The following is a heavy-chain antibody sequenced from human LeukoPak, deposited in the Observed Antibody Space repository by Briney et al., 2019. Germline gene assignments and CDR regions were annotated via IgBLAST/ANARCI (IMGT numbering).Heavy chain of an antibody. CDR2: IYYSGST. D-gene: IGHD6-13*01. V-gene: IGHV4-59*01. CDR1: GGSISSYY. CDR3: ARDRVAAAGNYYYYYMDV. Sequence: SETLSLTCTVSGGSISSYYWSWIRQPPGKGLEWIGYIYYSGSTNYNPSLKSRVTISVDTSKNQFSLKLSSVTAADTAVYYCARDRVAAAGNYYYYYMDVWGKGTTVTVSS. J-gene: IGHJ6*03.